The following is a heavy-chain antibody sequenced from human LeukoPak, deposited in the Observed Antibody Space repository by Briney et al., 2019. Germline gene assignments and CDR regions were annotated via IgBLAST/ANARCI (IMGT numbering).Heavy chain of an antibody. V-gene: IGHV3-48*03. CDR1: AFTFSSYE. J-gene: IGHJ4*02. D-gene: IGHD3-22*01. Sequence: PGGSLPLSCPASAFTFSSYEINWVRQAPGKGLEWVSYISSIGSTIYYADSVKDRFTISRDNAKNSLYLQMNSLRAEDTAVYYCLSGYYYYWGQGTLVTVSS. CDR2: ISSIGSTI. CDR3: LSGYYYY.